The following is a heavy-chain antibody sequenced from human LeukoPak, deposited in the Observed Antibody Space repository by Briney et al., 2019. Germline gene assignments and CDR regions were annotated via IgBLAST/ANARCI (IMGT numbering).Heavy chain of an antibody. J-gene: IGHJ4*02. Sequence: GGSLRLSCAASGFTFSSYAMHWVRQAPGKGLEWVAVISYDGSNKYYADSVKGRFTISRDNSKNTLYLQMNSLRAEDTAVYYCAGGSSSGWYDKIDYWGQGTLVTVSS. CDR3: AGGSSSGWYDKIDY. V-gene: IGHV3-30-3*01. CDR2: ISYDGSNK. D-gene: IGHD6-19*01. CDR1: GFTFSSYA.